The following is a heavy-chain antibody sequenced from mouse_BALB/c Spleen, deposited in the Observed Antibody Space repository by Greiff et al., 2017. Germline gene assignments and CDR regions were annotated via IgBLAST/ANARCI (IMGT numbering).Heavy chain of an antibody. V-gene: IGHV5-12-2*01. D-gene: IGHD2-4*01. J-gene: IGHJ4*01. Sequence: EVKLMESGGGLVQPGGSLKLSCAASGFTFSSYTMSWVRQTPEKRLEWVAYISNGGGSTYYPDTVKGRFTISRDNAKNTLYLQMSSLKSEDTAMYYCARLGDYDGNYAMDYWGQGTSVTVSS. CDR2: ISNGGGST. CDR3: ARLGDYDGNYAMDY. CDR1: GFTFSSYT.